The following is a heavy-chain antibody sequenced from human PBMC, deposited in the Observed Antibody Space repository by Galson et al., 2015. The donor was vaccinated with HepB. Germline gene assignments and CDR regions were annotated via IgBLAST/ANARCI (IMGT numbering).Heavy chain of an antibody. CDR3: ARVPSSSSWYCGYFDY. CDR1: GFTFSSYG. J-gene: IGHJ4*02. V-gene: IGHV3-33*01. D-gene: IGHD6-13*01. Sequence: SLRLSCAASGFTFSSYGMHWVRQAPGKGLEWVAVIWYDGSNKYYADSVKGRFTISRDNSKNTLYLQMNSLRAEDTAVYYCARVPSSSSWYCGYFDYWGQGTLVTVSS. CDR2: IWYDGSNK.